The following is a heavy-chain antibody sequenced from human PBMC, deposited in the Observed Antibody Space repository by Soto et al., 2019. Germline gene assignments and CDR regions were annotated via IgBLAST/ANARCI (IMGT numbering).Heavy chain of an antibody. V-gene: IGHV1-18*04. D-gene: IGHD6-25*01. CDR2: ISAYSGNT. Sequence: ALLKVSFKASGYTCSRYGISWVRQEPGQGLEWMGWISAYSGNTNYAQRLQGRVTMTTDTSASTAYMELRSLRSDDTAVYYCARARPQRLSIYHYGMDVWAQGTTVTVYS. J-gene: IGHJ6*02. CDR3: ARARPQRLSIYHYGMDV. CDR1: GYTCSRYG.